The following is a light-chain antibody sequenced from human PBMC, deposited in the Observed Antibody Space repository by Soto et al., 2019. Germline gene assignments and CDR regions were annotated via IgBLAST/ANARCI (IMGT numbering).Light chain of an antibody. CDR2: GAS. Sequence: DMQMTQSPSSVSASLGDRVTITCRASQDIHTWLAWYQQKPGQAPKLLIYGASHLQSGVPSRFSGSGSGTDFTLTISSLQSEDFATYYCQQANSFPFPVGPGTKVDVK. V-gene: IGKV1-12*01. CDR1: QDIHTW. J-gene: IGKJ3*01. CDR3: QQANSFPFP.